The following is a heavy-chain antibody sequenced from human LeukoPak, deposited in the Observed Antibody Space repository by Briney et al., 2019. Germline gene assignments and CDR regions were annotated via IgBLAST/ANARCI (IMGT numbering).Heavy chain of an antibody. J-gene: IGHJ4*02. CDR1: GFTFSSYA. V-gene: IGHV3-23*01. CDR2: ISGSGGST. CDR3: AKDKDSSGWYYFDY. D-gene: IGHD6-19*01. Sequence: GGSLRLFCAASGFTFSSYAMSWVRQAPGKGLEWGSAISGSGGSTYYADSVKGRFTISRDNSKNTLYLQMNSLRAEDTAVYYCAKDKDSSGWYYFDYWGQGTLVTVSS.